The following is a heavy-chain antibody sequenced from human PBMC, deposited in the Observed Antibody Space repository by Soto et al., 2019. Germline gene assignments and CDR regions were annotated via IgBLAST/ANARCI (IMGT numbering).Heavy chain of an antibody. J-gene: IGHJ4*02. CDR1: GYTFTHSD. CDR2: MNSDIGHA. CDR3: ARRPHCSGGICYYGLDN. Sequence: QVQLVQSGAEVKKPGASVKVSCKASGYTFTHSDINWVRQAPGQGLEWMGWMNSDIGHAAYGQKFQGRVTLTTSSSTAAVYMEMRSLGSEDTAVYYCARRPHCSGGICYYGLDNWGQGTLVTVSS. V-gene: IGHV1-8*01. D-gene: IGHD2-15*01.